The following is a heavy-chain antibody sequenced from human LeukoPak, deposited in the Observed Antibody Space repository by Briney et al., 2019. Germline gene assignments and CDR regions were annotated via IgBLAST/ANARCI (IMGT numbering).Heavy chain of an antibody. CDR3: ARVAITVAGRLDQRLGMRYYFDY. D-gene: IGHD6-19*01. J-gene: IGHJ4*02. V-gene: IGHV1-2*02. CDR1: GDTFIGYY. CDR2: INPESGGT. Sequence: ASVKVSCKASGDTFIGYYMHWVRQAPGQGLEWMGWINPESGGTDYAQKFQGRVTMTRDTSISTAYMELYRLKSDDTATYYCARVAITVAGRLDQRLGMRYYFDYWGQGTLVTVSS.